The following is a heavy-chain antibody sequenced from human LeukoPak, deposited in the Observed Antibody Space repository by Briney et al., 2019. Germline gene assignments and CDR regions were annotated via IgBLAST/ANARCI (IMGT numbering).Heavy chain of an antibody. CDR2: INPNSGDT. Sequence: ASVKVSCKASGYSLSAYYMNWMRQAPGQGLEWMGWINPNSGDTNYAQKFQGRVTMTRDTSITTVYMELNRLKSDDTAVYYCARGLSQDYWGQGTLVTVSS. V-gene: IGHV1-2*02. D-gene: IGHD2/OR15-2a*01. CDR3: ARGLSQDY. J-gene: IGHJ4*02. CDR1: GYSLSAYY.